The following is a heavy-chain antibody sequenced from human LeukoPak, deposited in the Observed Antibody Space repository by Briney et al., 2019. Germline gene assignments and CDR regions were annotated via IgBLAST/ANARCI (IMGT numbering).Heavy chain of an antibody. J-gene: IGHJ4*02. V-gene: IGHV3-74*03. Sequence: GGSLRLSCAASGFTFSTYWMHWVRQAPGKGLVWVSRIDSDGSSTKNADSVGGRFSISRDNAKNTLYLQMNSLRAEDTAVYYCARDRGGYFDYWGQGTLVTVSS. CDR1: GFTFSTYW. CDR2: IDSDGSST. CDR3: ARDRGGYFDY. D-gene: IGHD3-3*01.